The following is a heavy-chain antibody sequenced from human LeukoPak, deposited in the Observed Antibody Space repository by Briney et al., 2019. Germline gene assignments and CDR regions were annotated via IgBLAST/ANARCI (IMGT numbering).Heavy chain of an antibody. V-gene: IGHV3-7*01. Sequence: GGSPRLSCVASGFTFSSYGVHWVRQAPGKGLEWVANIKQDGSEKYYVDSVKGRFTISRDNAKNSLYLQMNSLRAEDTAVYYCARVWAEDYYYYYGMDVWGQGTTVTVSS. CDR3: ARVWAEDYYYYYGMDV. CDR2: IKQDGSEK. D-gene: IGHD3-10*01. CDR1: GFTFSSYG. J-gene: IGHJ6*02.